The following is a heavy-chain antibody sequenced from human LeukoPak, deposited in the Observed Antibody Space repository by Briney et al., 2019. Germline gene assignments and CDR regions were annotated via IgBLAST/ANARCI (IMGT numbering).Heavy chain of an antibody. D-gene: IGHD2-2*01. J-gene: IGHJ6*03. CDR3: ARDRKYCSSTSCYYYYYMDV. Sequence: SETLSLTCTVSGGSISSSSYYWGWIRQPPGKGLEWIGRIYTSGSTNYNPSLKGRVTMSVDTSKNQFSLKLSSVTAADTAVYYCARDRKYCSSTSCYYYYYMDVWGKGTTVTVSS. CDR2: IYTSGST. V-gene: IGHV4-39*07. CDR1: GGSISSSSYY.